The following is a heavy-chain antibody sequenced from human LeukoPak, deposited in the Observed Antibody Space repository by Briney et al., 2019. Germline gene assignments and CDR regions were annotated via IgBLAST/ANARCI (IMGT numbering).Heavy chain of an antibody. J-gene: IGHJ4*02. CDR1: GDSLNSGISY. CDR3: ARVSLDFWSGNWVDY. CDR2: IYYSGST. D-gene: IGHD3-3*01. Sequence: SETLSLTCTVSGDSLNSGISYWAWIRQPPGKGLESIGSIYYSGSTYYNPSLMSRVTMSVDTSKNQFSLRLSSVTAADTAVYYCARVSLDFWSGNWVDYWGQGTLVTVSS. V-gene: IGHV4-39*01.